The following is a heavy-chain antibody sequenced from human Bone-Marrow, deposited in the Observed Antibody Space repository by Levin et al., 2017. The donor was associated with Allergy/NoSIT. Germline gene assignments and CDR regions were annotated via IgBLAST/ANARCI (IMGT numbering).Heavy chain of an antibody. D-gene: IGHD3-22*01. J-gene: IGHJ3*02. CDR3: ARDRADNFDSSGYYPDAFDI. CDR2: ITPNSGNT. V-gene: IGHV1-2*02. CDR1: GYTFIAYY. Sequence: ASVKVSCKASGYTFIAYYIHWVRQAPGQGPEWMGWITPNSGNTKYAQKFQGRVTLTWDTSTTTASMELSSLTFDDPAVYYCARDRADNFDSSGYYPDAFDIWGQGTVVTVSS.